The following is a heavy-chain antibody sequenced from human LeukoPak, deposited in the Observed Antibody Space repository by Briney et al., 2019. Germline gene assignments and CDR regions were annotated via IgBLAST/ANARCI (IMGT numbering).Heavy chain of an antibody. CDR1: GYTFTSYD. CDR2: MNPNSGNT. V-gene: IGHV1-8*01. Sequence: ASVTVSCKASGYTFTSYDINWVRQATGQGLEWMGWMNPNSGNTGYAQRFQGRVTMTRNTSISTAYMELSSLRSEDTAVYYCARVDELGWFDPWGQGILVTVSS. CDR3: ARVDELGWFDP. J-gene: IGHJ5*02. D-gene: IGHD3-16*01.